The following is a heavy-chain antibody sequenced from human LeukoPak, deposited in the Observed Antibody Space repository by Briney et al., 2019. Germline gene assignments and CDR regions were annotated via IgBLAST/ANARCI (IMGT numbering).Heavy chain of an antibody. J-gene: IGHJ4*02. D-gene: IGHD3-3*01. CDR1: GITLSNYG. CDR2: ISDSGGST. CDR3: AKRGVVIRVIIVGFHKEAYYFDS. Sequence: GGSLRLSCAVSGITLSNYGMSWVRQAPGKGLEWVAGISDSGGSTNYSDSVKGRFTISRDNPKNTLYLQMNSLRAEDTAVYFCAKRGVVIRVIIVGFHKEAYYFDSWGRGALVTVSS. V-gene: IGHV3-23*01.